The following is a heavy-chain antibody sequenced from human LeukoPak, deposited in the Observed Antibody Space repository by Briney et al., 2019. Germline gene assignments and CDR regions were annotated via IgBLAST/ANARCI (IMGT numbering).Heavy chain of an antibody. D-gene: IGHD1-26*01. Sequence: SETLSLTCTISGGSVSDYYWSWIRQSPGKGLEWIGYIYHTGSTSYSPSLKSRVTISADTSQNQFSLKLSSVTAADTAVYYCARSPLSGSYYYWGQGTLVTVSS. CDR3: ARSPLSGSYYY. CDR2: IYHTGST. J-gene: IGHJ4*02. V-gene: IGHV4-59*02. CDR1: GGSVSDYY.